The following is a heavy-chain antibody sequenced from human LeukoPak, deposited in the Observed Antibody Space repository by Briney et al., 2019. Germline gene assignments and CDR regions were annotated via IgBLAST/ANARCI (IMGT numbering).Heavy chain of an antibody. V-gene: IGHV3-53*05. J-gene: IGHJ4*02. D-gene: IGHD3-22*01. CDR2: IHNDGST. Sequence: PGGSLRLSCAASGFIVSSNYMTWVRQAPGEGLERVSVIHNDGSTYYTDSVKGRFTISRDNSKNTLYLQMNSLRAEDTAVYYCAKTMSPYYYDSSGFWGQGTLVTVSS. CDR3: AKTMSPYYYDSSGF. CDR1: GFIVSSNY.